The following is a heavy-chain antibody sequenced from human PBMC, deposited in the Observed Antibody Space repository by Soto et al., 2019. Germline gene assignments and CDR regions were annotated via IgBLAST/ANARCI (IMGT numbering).Heavy chain of an antibody. CDR2: IYHIGNP. CDR3: VRDRALDSSGHWFDS. J-gene: IGHJ5*01. CDR1: GRSVSSGGYY. D-gene: IGHD6-19*01. V-gene: IGHV4-31*03. Sequence: PSETLSLTCTVSGRSVSSGGYYWTWIRQHPGKGLEWIGYIYHIGNPSYNPSLKSRVTMSLDTSKNQFSLNLTSVTAADTAIYYCVRDRALDSSGHWFDSWGQGTLVTVSS.